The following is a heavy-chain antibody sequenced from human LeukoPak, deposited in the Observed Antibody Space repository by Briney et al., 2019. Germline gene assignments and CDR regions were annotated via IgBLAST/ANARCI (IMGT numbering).Heavy chain of an antibody. D-gene: IGHD1-1*01. CDR3: AREVQLERLGFGKEGSAFDY. V-gene: IGHV3-48*03. CDR2: ISSSGSTI. Sequence: PGGSLRLSCAVSGFTFSSYEMNWVRQAPGKGLEWVSYISSSGSTIYYADSVKGRFTISRDNAKNSLYLQMNSLRAEDTAVYYCAREVQLERLGFGKEGSAFDYWGQGTLVTVSS. J-gene: IGHJ4*02. CDR1: GFTFSSYE.